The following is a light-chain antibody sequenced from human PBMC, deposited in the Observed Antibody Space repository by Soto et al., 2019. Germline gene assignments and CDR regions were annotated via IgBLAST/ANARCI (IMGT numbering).Light chain of an antibody. J-gene: IGKJ1*01. Sequence: DIQMTQSPSSLSASVGDRVIITCRASQGIRNDLAWYQQKPGKAPSRLIYDASKLQDGVPSRFSGSGSGTEFTLTISSLQPEDIATYYCLQHGSYPRTFGQGTKVEIK. CDR3: LQHGSYPRT. V-gene: IGKV1-17*01. CDR1: QGIRND. CDR2: DAS.